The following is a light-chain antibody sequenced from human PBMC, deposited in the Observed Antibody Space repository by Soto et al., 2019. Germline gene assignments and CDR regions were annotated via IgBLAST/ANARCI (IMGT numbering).Light chain of an antibody. V-gene: IGKV1-8*01. Sequence: AIRMTQSPSSLSASTGHMVTITCRASQGISSYLAWYQQKPGKAPKLLIYAASTLQSGVPSRLRGSGYGTDLTLTISCMQSEDFETYYCQQYYSYTLTFGGGTKVDIK. CDR3: QQYYSYTLT. J-gene: IGKJ4*01. CDR1: QGISSY. CDR2: AAS.